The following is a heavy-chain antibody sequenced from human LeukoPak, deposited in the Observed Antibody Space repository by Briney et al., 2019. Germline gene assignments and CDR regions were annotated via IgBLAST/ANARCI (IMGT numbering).Heavy chain of an antibody. CDR2: IYSGGST. V-gene: IGHV3-66*01. D-gene: IGHD1-26*01. J-gene: IGHJ3*02. CDR1: EFSVGSNY. CDR3: ARDPIVGATLYAFDI. Sequence: GGSLRLSCAASEFSVGSNYMTWVRQAPGKGLEWVSLIYSGGSTYYADSVKGRFTISRDNSKNTLYLQMNSLRAEDTAVYYCARDPIVGATLYAFDIWGQGTMVTVSS.